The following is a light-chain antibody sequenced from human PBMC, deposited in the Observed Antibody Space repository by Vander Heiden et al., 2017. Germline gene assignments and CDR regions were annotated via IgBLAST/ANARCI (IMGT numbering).Light chain of an antibody. CDR1: SSDVGSYTL. CDR2: ECS. V-gene: IGLV2-23*01. J-gene: IGLJ2*01. Sequence: QSALTQPAPVSGSPGQSLTISCTGTSSDVGSYTLDSCYQQHPGKAPKPMIYECSKRPAGVSNRFAGSKSGNTASLTISGLQAEDEADYYCCSYAGSSTLVFGGGTKLTVL. CDR3: CSYAGSSTLV.